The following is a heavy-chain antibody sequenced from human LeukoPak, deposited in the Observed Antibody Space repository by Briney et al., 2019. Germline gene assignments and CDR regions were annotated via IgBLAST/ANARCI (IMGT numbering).Heavy chain of an antibody. J-gene: IGHJ4*02. D-gene: IGHD2/OR15-2a*01. Sequence: PGGSLRLSCAASGFTFSTYAMHWVRQAPGKGLEWVSIISTSGDTTYYAGSVKGRFTISRDNSKNTLFLQMNSLRAEDTAVYYCARGSPLSYYFDYWGQGTLVTVSS. V-gene: IGHV3-23*01. CDR3: ARGSPLSYYFDY. CDR2: ISTSGDTT. CDR1: GFTFSTYA.